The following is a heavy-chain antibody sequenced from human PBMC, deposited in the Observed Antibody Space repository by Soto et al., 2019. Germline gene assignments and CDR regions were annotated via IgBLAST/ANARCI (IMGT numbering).Heavy chain of an antibody. J-gene: IGHJ6*02. CDR1: RGYISSGGES. CDR3: ARLSPGITVGMDV. CDR2: IYHSGST. D-gene: IGHD3-3*01. Sequence: SLTCNVFRGYISSGGESRSWIRQLPGKGLEWIGYIYHSGSTYYNPSLKSRVTFSVDRSKNQFSLKLSSVTAADTAVYYCARLSPGITVGMDVWGQGTTVT. V-gene: IGHV4-30-2*01.